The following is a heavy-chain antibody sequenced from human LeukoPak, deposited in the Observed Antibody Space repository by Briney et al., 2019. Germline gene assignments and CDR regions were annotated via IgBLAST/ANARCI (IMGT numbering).Heavy chain of an antibody. Sequence: SETLSLTCAVYGGSFSGYYWSWIRQPPGKGLEWIGEINHSGSTNYNPSLKSRVTISVDTSKNQFSLKLSSVTAADTAVYYCARGGFIAAAATVFAFDIWGQGTMVTVSS. V-gene: IGHV4-34*01. CDR2: INHSGST. CDR1: GGSFSGYY. D-gene: IGHD6-13*01. J-gene: IGHJ3*02. CDR3: ARGGFIAAAATVFAFDI.